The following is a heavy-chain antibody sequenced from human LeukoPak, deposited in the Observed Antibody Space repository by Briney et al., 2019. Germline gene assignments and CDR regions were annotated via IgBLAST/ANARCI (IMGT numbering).Heavy chain of an antibody. CDR1: GFIFSEFG. V-gene: IGHV3-21*04. CDR2: ISGHGTST. CDR3: VRGTDCSATTCYPLSAFDY. Sequence: GESLRLSCVASGFIFSEFGMNWGRQVPGKGLEWVAFISGHGTSTFYADSVKGRFTLYRDTAKKSLDLQMTSLRADDTAAYYCVRGTDCSATTCYPLSAFDYWGQGTLVTVSP. J-gene: IGHJ4*02. D-gene: IGHD2-8*02.